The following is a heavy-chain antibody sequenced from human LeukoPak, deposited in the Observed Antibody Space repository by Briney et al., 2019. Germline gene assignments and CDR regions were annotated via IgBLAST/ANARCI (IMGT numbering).Heavy chain of an antibody. J-gene: IGHJ3*02. D-gene: IGHD3-3*01. CDR2: ISSSSSYI. CDR3: ARDAVRSYDFWSGYRGDAFDI. Sequence: GGSLRLSCAASGFTFSSYSMNWVRQAPGKGLEWVSSISSSSSYIYYADSVKGRFTISRDNAKNSLYLQMNSLRAEDTAVYYCARDAVRSYDFWSGYRGDAFDIWGQGTTVTVSS. CDR1: GFTFSSYS. V-gene: IGHV3-21*01.